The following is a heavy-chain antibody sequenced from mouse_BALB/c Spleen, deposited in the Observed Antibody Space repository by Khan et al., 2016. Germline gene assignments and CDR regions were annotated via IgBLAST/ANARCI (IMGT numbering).Heavy chain of an antibody. CDR3: AVTTVVTGEFAY. Sequence: QVQLKESGPELVKPGASVKISCKASGYTFTDYYINWVKQKPGQGLEWIGWIYPGSGNTKYNEKFKGKATLTVDTSSSTAYMQLSSLTSKDTAVYFCAVTTVVTGEFAYWGQGTLVTVSA. CDR2: IYPGSGNT. D-gene: IGHD1-1*01. V-gene: IGHV1-84*02. J-gene: IGHJ3*01. CDR1: GYTFTDYY.